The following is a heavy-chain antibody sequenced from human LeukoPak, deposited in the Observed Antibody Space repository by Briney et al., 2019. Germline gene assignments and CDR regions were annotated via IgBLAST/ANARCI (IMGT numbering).Heavy chain of an antibody. J-gene: IGHJ4*02. D-gene: IGHD6-19*01. Sequence: GGSLRLSCAASGFTFSSFAMSWVRQAPGKGLEWVSVISGSGHSTYYADSVKGRFIISRDNSKNTLFLQMNSLRAEDTATYYCAHGIAVADNYFDYWGQGTLVTVSS. CDR2: ISGSGHST. CDR3: AHGIAVADNYFDY. CDR1: GFTFSSFA. V-gene: IGHV3-23*01.